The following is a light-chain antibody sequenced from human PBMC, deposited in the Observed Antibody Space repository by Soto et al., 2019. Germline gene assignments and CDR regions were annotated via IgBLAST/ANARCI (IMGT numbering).Light chain of an antibody. CDR3: CSYTTSNTRQIV. CDR2: DVS. Sequence: QSVVTQPASLSGSPGQSITISCTGTSSDVGGYNYVSWYQQHPGKAPKFMIYDVSNLPSGVSNRFSGSKSGNTASLTISGLQAEDEADYYCCSYTTSNTRQIVFGTGTKVTVL. J-gene: IGLJ1*01. CDR1: SSDVGGYNY. V-gene: IGLV2-14*01.